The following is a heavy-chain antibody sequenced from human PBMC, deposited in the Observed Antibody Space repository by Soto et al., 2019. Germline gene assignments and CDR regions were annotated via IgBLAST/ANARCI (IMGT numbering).Heavy chain of an antibody. CDR1: GYTFTSYG. CDR3: ARPLGGYYYYGMDV. J-gene: IGHJ6*02. V-gene: IGHV1-18*01. Sequence: EASVKVSCKASGYTFTSYGISWVRQAPGQGLEWMGWISAYNGNTNYAQKLQGRVTMTTDTSTSTAYMELRSLRSDDTAVYYCARPLGGYYYYGMDVWGQGTTVTVSS. D-gene: IGHD1-26*01. CDR2: ISAYNGNT.